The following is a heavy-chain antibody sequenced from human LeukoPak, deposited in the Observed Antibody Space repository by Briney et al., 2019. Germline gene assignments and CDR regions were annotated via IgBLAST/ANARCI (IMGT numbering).Heavy chain of an antibody. J-gene: IGHJ6*02. Sequence: GGSLRLSCAASGFTFSSYGMHWVRQAPGKGLEWVAVIWYDGSNKYYAGSVKGRFTISRDNSKNTLYLQMNSLRAEDTAVYYCARPFYGDDDYYYGMDVWGQGTTVTVYS. D-gene: IGHD4-17*01. CDR1: GFTFSSYG. V-gene: IGHV3-33*01. CDR3: ARPFYGDDDYYYGMDV. CDR2: IWYDGSNK.